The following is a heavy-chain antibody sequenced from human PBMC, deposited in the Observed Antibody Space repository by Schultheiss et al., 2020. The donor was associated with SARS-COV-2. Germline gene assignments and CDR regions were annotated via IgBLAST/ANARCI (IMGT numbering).Heavy chain of an antibody. CDR3: ARGGLVELGAFDI. D-gene: IGHD3/OR15-3a*01. V-gene: IGHV4-39*01. CDR1: GGSISSSSYY. J-gene: IGHJ3*02. Sequence: SETLSLTCTVSGGSISSSSYYWGWIRQPPGKGLEWIGEINHSGSTNYNPSLKSRVTISVDTSKNQFSLKLSSVTAADTAVYYCARGGLVELGAFDIWGQGTMVTVAS. CDR2: INHSGST.